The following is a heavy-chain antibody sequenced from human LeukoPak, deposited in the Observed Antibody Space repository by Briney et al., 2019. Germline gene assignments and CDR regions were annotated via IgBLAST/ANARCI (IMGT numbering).Heavy chain of an antibody. J-gene: IGHJ4*02. CDR3: ARVSVSNSGSPRFDY. Sequence: SETLSLTCTVSGYSISSGYYWGWIRQPPGKGLEWIGNIYPTGSTYYNPSLKSRVTISVDTSKNQFSLKLSSVTAADTAVYYCARVSVSNSGSPRFDYWGQGTLVTVSS. CDR2: IYPTGST. V-gene: IGHV4-38-2*02. CDR1: GYSISSGYY. D-gene: IGHD1-26*01.